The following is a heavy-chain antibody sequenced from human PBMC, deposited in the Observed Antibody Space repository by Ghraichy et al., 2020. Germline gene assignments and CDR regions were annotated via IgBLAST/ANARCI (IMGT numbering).Heavy chain of an antibody. V-gene: IGHV4-34*01. D-gene: IGHD3-22*01. Sequence: SETLSLTCAVYGGSFSGYYWSWIRQPPGKGLEWIGEINHSGSTNYNPSLKSRVTISVDTSKNQFSLKLSSVTAADTAVYYCARGARRMGIVVVIRPVYYFDYWGQGTLVTVSS. J-gene: IGHJ4*02. CDR3: ARGARRMGIVVVIRPVYYFDY. CDR1: GGSFSGYY. CDR2: INHSGST.